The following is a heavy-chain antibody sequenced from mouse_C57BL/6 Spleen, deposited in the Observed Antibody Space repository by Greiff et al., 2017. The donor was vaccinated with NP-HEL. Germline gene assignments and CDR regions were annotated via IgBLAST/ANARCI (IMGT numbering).Heavy chain of an antibody. CDR1: GFSLTSYG. CDR3: ARHRIYYGNPYAMDY. CDR2: IWSDGST. V-gene: IGHV2-6-1*01. Sequence: VQLQQSGPGLVAPSQSLSITCTVSGFSLTSYGVHWVRQPPGKGLEWLVVIWSDGSTTYNSALKSRLSISKDNSKSQVFLKMNSLQTDDTAMYYCARHRIYYGNPYAMDYWGQGTSVTVSS. J-gene: IGHJ4*01. D-gene: IGHD2-1*01.